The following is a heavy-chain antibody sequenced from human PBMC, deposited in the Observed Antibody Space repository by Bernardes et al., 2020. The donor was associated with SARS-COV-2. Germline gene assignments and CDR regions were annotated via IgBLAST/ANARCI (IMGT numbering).Heavy chain of an antibody. D-gene: IGHD3-3*01. Sequence: GGSLRLSCTASGFAFSNFAMNWVRQAPGKGPEWVSGVSGSGGTTYYEDSVKGRFTISRDNSKNTLFLQMNSLRAEDTAVYHCAKIPIFGMVIRDWYFDLWGRGTLVTVSS. J-gene: IGHJ2*01. CDR3: AKIPIFGMVIRDWYFDL. CDR2: VSGSGGTT. V-gene: IGHV3-23*01. CDR1: GFAFSNFA.